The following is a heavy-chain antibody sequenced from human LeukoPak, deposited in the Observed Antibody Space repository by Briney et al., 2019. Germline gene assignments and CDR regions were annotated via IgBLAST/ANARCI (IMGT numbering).Heavy chain of an antibody. V-gene: IGHV3-23*01. Sequence: GGSLRLSCAASGFTFSSYAMSCVRQAPGKGLEWVSAISDNGGSTYYADSVKGRFTISRDNSRNTLYLQMNSLRAEDTAVYYCAKYDRSGYYFSRFDYWGQGTLVTVSS. D-gene: IGHD3-22*01. CDR2: ISDNGGST. CDR3: AKYDRSGYYFSRFDY. CDR1: GFTFSSYA. J-gene: IGHJ4*02.